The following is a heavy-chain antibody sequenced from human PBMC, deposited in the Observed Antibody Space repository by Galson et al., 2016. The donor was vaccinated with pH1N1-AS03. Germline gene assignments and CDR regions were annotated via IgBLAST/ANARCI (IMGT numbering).Heavy chain of an antibody. V-gene: IGHV3-30*03. Sequence: SLRLSCAASGFAFSSYGMHWVRQAPGKGLEWVALITYDGATKFYAGSLKGRFNISRDNSKNTLYLQMNSPRAEDTAIYYCAREDRKLDYWGRGTLVIVSS. D-gene: IGHD1-14*01. CDR1: GFAFSSYG. J-gene: IGHJ4*02. CDR2: ITYDGATK. CDR3: AREDRKLDY.